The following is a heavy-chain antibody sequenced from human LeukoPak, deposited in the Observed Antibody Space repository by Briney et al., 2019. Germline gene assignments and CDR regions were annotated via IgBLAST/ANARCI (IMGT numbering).Heavy chain of an antibody. CDR1: GFTFRSYG. J-gene: IGHJ4*02. Sequence: GGSLRLSCAASGFTFRSYGMSWVRQAPGKGLEWVSAISGGTVSTHYADSVKGRFTISRDNSKNTLYLQMNSLRAEDTAVYYCAKDPSLLLWFGPPDYWGQGTLVTVSS. V-gene: IGHV3-23*01. CDR2: ISGGTVST. CDR3: AKDPSLLLWFGPPDY. D-gene: IGHD3-10*01.